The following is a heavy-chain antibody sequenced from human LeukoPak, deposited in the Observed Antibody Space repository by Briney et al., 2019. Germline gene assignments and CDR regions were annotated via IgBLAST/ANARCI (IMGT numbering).Heavy chain of an antibody. J-gene: IGHJ4*02. CDR3: ARDPSDPGSYPPRGFDY. CDR1: GGSISSYY. V-gene: IGHV4-59*01. D-gene: IGHD1-26*01. CDR2: IYYSGST. Sequence: SETLSLTCTVSGGSISSYYWSWIRQPPGKGLEWIGYIYYSGSTNYNPSLKSRVTISVDTSKNQYSLKLSYVTAADTAVYYCARDPSDPGSYPPRGFDYWGQGTLVTVSS.